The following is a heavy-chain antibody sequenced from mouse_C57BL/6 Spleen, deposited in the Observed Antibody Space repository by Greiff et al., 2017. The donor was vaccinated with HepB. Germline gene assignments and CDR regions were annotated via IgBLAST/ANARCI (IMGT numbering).Heavy chain of an antibody. V-gene: IGHV1-59*01. J-gene: IGHJ4*01. Sequence: VQLQQPGAELVRPGTSVKLSCKASGYTFTSYWMHWVKQRPGQGLEWIGVIDPSDSYTNYNQKFKGKATLTVDTSSSTAYMQLSSLTSEDSAVYYCARSTRLAMDYWGQGTSVTVSS. CDR1: GYTFTSYW. CDR3: ARSTRLAMDY. CDR2: IDPSDSYT. D-gene: IGHD1-2*01.